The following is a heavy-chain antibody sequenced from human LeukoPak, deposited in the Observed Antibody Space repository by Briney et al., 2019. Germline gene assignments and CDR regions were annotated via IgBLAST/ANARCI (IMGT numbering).Heavy chain of an antibody. CDR3: ARVRDGYNYVDFDY. D-gene: IGHD5-24*01. J-gene: IGHJ4*02. Sequence: SETLSLTCAVYGGSFSGYYWSWIRQPPGKGLEWIGEINHSGSTNYNPSLKSRVTISVDTSKNQFSLKLSPVTAADTAVYYCARVRDGYNYVDFDYWGQGTLVTVSS. V-gene: IGHV4-34*01. CDR1: GGSFSGYY. CDR2: INHSGST.